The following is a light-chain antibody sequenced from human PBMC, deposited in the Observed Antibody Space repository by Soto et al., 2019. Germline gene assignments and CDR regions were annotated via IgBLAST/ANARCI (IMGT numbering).Light chain of an antibody. J-gene: IGKJ2*01. CDR3: QQYGSSPHT. Sequence: ESVLTQSPGTLSLSPGERATLSCRASQSVSSSYLAWYQQKPGQAPRLLIYGASSSATGIPDRFSGSGSGTDFTLTISRLEPEDFAVYYCQQYGSSPHTFGQGTKLEIK. CDR1: QSVSSSY. CDR2: GAS. V-gene: IGKV3-20*01.